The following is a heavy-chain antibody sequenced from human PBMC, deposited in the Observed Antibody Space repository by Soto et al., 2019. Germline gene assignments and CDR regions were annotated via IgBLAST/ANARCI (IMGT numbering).Heavy chain of an antibody. D-gene: IGHD6-25*01. CDR3: ARVFSSGSGWMYYLDF. J-gene: IGHJ4*02. V-gene: IGHV4-4*02. CDR1: SDSIAGENW. CDR2: IFHTGGT. Sequence: QVQLQESGPGLVKPSETLSLTCTVSSDSIAGENWWSWVRQPPGMGLEWIGEIFHTGGTNYNPSLKSRVTMEVDKSKNQFSLKLISATAADTAVYYCARVFSSGSGWMYYLDFWGQGTLGSVSS.